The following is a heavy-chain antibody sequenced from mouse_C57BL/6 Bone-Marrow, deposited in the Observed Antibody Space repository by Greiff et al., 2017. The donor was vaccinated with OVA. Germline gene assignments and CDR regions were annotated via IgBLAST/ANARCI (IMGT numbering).Heavy chain of an antibody. CDR1: GYTFTSYW. CDR2: IYPGSGST. J-gene: IGHJ4*01. D-gene: IGHD6-1*01. V-gene: IGHV1-55*01. Sequence: VKLVESGAELVKPGASVKMSCKASGYTFTSYWITWVKQRPGQGLEWIGDIYPGSGSTNYNEKFKSKATLTVDTSSSTAYTQLSSLTSEDSAVYYCARWSARAMDYWGQGTSVTVSS. CDR3: ARWSARAMDY.